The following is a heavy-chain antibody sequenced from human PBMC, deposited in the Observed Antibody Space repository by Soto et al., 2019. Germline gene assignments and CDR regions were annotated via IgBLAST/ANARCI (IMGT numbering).Heavy chain of an antibody. CDR2: INHSGST. V-gene: IGHV4-34*01. Sequence: SETLSLTCAVYGGSFSGYYWSWIRQPPGKGLEWIGEINHSGSTNYNPSLKSRVTISVDTSKNQFSLKLSSVTAADTAVYYCARDKRYCSSTSCYYYYGMDVWGQGTTVTVSS. CDR1: GGSFSGYY. D-gene: IGHD2-2*01. J-gene: IGHJ6*02. CDR3: ARDKRYCSSTSCYYYYGMDV.